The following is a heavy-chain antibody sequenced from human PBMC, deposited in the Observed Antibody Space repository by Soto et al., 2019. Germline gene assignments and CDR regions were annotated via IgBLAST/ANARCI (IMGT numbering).Heavy chain of an antibody. CDR2: IYTGDSDT. V-gene: IGHV5-51*01. CDR3: ASGSRDCSGGSCYSH. J-gene: IGHJ4*02. D-gene: IGHD2-15*01. CDR1: GYSFTSYW. Sequence: RESLKISCKGSGYSFTSYWIGWVRQMPGKGLEWMGIIYTGDSDTRYSPSFQGQVTISADKSISTAYLQWSSLKASDTAIYYCASGSRDCSGGSCYSHWGPGTLVTVSS.